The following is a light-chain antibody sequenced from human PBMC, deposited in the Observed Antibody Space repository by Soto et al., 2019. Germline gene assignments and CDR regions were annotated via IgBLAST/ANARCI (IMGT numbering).Light chain of an antibody. J-gene: IGLJ2*01. CDR3: SSYTSSSTVV. CDR2: EVN. Sequence: QSALTQPASVSGSPGQSITISCTGTSSDVGGYEYVSWYQHHPGKAPKLMIYEVNNRPSGVSDRFSGSKSGNTASLTISGLQTEDEADYYCSSYTSSSTVVFGGGTKLTVL. CDR1: SSDVGGYEY. V-gene: IGLV2-14*01.